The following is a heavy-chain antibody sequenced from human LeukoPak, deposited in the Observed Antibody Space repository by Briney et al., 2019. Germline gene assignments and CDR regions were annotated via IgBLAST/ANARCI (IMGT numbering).Heavy chain of an antibody. CDR1: GFTFNNYA. CDR3: ARDSSGGSCSDY. CDR2: ISSSSSSYI. D-gene: IGHD2-15*01. Sequence: GGSLRLSCAASGFTFNNYAMSWVRQAPGKGLDWVSSISSSSSSYIYYADSVKGRFTISRDNAKNSLYLQMNSLRAEDTAVYYCARDSSGGSCSDYWGQGTLVTVSS. V-gene: IGHV3-21*01. J-gene: IGHJ4*02.